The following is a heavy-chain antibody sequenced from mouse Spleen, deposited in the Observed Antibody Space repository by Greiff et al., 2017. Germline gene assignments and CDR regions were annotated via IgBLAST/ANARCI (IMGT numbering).Heavy chain of an antibody. CDR2: IDPSDSYT. Sequence: QVQLQQSGAELVRPGTSVKLSCKASGYTFTSYWMHWVKQRPGQGLEWIGVIDPSDSYTNYNQKFKGKATLTVDTSSSTAYMQLSSLTSEDSAVYYCARSAHAMDYWGQGTSVTVSS. CDR3: ARSAHAMDY. CDR1: GYTFTSYW. V-gene: IGHV1-59*01. J-gene: IGHJ4*01.